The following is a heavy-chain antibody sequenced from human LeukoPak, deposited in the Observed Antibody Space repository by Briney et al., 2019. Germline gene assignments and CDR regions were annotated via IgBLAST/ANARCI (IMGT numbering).Heavy chain of an antibody. V-gene: IGHV3-7*01. D-gene: IGHD2-15*01. CDR2: IKQDGSEK. CDR1: GFTFSSYW. CDR3: ARDLYCSGGSCYSYYFDY. Sequence: GGSLRLSCAASGFTFSSYWMSWVRQAPGKGLEWVANIKQDGSEKYYVDSVKGRFTISRDNAKNSLYLQMNSLRAEDTAVYYCARDLYCSGGSCYSYYFDYWGQGTLVTVSS. J-gene: IGHJ4*02.